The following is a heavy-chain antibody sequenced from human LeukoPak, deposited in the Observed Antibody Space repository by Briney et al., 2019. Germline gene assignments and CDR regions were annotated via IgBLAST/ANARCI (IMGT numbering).Heavy chain of an antibody. V-gene: IGHV3-23*01. D-gene: IGHD6-13*01. Sequence: GGSLRLSCAASGFTFNNYAMNWVRQAPGKGLGWVSGISGFGGSTYYAPSVKGRLTISRDNFGNMLYLHLDSLRVEDTAIYYCARRSGSSWSSFDYWGQGALVTVSS. CDR3: ARRSGSSWSSFDY. CDR2: ISGFGGST. J-gene: IGHJ4*02. CDR1: GFTFNNYA.